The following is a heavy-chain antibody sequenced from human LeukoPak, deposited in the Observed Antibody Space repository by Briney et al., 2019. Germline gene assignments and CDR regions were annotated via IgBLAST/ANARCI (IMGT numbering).Heavy chain of an antibody. Sequence: GRSLRLSCAASGFTFDDYAMHWVRQAPGKGLEWVSGISWNSGSIGYADFVKGRFTISRDNAKNSLYLQMNSLRAEDTALYYCAKDRFYGSGSLDYWGQGTLVTVSS. CDR3: AKDRFYGSGSLDY. V-gene: IGHV3-9*01. CDR1: GFTFDDYA. J-gene: IGHJ4*02. D-gene: IGHD3-10*01. CDR2: ISWNSGSI.